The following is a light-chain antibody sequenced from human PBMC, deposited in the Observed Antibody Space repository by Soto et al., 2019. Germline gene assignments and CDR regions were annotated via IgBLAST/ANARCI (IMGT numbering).Light chain of an antibody. CDR3: SSFTRSRAYV. Sequence: QSALTQPASVSGSPGQSITISCTGTSSDVGGYNFVSWYQQQSGKAPKLMIHEVSNRPSGVSNRFSGSKSGNTASLTISGLQAEDEADYYCSSFTRSRAYVFGSGTNVTVL. CDR2: EVS. CDR1: SSDVGGYNF. J-gene: IGLJ1*01. V-gene: IGLV2-14*01.